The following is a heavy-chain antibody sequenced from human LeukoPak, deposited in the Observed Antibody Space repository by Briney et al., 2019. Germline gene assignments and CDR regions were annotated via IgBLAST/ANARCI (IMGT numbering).Heavy chain of an antibody. CDR3: ARGARYSSSWSYFDY. Sequence: ASVKVSCKASGYTFTSYGISWVRQAPGQGLEWMGIISPSGGSTSYAQRFQGRVTMTRDTSTSTVYMELSSLRSEDTVVYYCARGARYSSSWSYFDYWGQGTLVTVSS. D-gene: IGHD6-13*01. CDR2: ISPSGGST. V-gene: IGHV1-46*01. CDR1: GYTFTSYG. J-gene: IGHJ4*02.